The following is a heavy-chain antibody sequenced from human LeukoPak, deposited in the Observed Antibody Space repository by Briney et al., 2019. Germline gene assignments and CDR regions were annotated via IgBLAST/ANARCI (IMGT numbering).Heavy chain of an antibody. J-gene: IGHJ4*02. CDR3: AKSRRDF. CDR2: ITRDGSST. V-gene: IGHV3-74*01. Sequence: GGSLRLSCVASGFAFSDSRMHWVRQAPGKGLEWVSRITRDGSSTAYADSVKGRFTVSRDNARTALYLQMNSLRVEDTAVYFCAKSRRDFWGQGTLVTVSS. CDR1: GFAFSDSR.